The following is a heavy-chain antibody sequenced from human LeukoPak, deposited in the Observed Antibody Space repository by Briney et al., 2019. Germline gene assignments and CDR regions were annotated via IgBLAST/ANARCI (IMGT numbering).Heavy chain of an antibody. D-gene: IGHD3-3*01. J-gene: IGHJ6*03. CDR3: ARDENYDFWSGLGYYYYYMDV. CDR1: GFTFSSYS. CDR2: ISSSSSYI. V-gene: IGHV3-21*01. Sequence: PGGSLRLSCAASGFTFSSYSMNWVRQAPGKGLEGVASISSSSSYIYYADSVKGRFTIYRDNAKNSLYLQMNSLRAEDTAVYYCARDENYDFWSGLGYYYYYMDVWGKGTTVTVSS.